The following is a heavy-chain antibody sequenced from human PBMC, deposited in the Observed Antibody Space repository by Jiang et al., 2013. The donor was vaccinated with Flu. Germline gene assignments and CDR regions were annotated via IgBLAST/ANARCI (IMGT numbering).Heavy chain of an antibody. V-gene: IGHV4-34*01. CDR1: GGSFTGYY. CDR2: INHSIST. J-gene: IGHJ4*02. D-gene: IGHD5-18*01. Sequence: LLKPSETLSLTCAVYGGSFTGYYWTWIRQPPGRGLEWIGEINHSISTTYNPSLKSRVTISVDTSKNQFSLKLSSVTAADTAVYYCARYNVDTPMGGRGYYFDYWGQGTLVTVSS. CDR3: ARYNVDTPMGGRGYYFDY.